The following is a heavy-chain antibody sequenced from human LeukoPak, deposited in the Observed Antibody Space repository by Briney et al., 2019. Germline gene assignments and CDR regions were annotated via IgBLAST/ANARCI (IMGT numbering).Heavy chain of an antibody. D-gene: IGHD6-13*01. J-gene: IGHJ3*02. CDR2: ISSSSSYI. Sequence: GGSLRLSCAASGFTFNIYEMNWVRQAPGKGLEWVSSISSSSSYIYYADSVKGRFTISRDNAKNSLYLQMNSLRAEDTAVYYCARDFSSSWYGDAFDIWGQGTMVTVSS. CDR1: GFTFNIYE. V-gene: IGHV3-21*01. CDR3: ARDFSSSWYGDAFDI.